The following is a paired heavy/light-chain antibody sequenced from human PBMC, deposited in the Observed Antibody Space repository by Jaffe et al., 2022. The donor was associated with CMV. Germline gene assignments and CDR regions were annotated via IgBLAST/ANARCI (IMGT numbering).Light chain of an antibody. CDR3: LSADSSGTSVV. J-gene: IGLJ2*01. CDR1: ALPKQY. V-gene: IGLV3-25*03. Sequence: SYELTQPPSVSVSPGQTARITCSGDALPKQYAYWYQQKPGQAPVLVIYKDSERPSGIPERFSGSSSGTTVTLTISGVQAEDEADYYCLSADSSGTSVVFGGGTKLTVL. CDR2: KDS.
Heavy chain of an antibody. J-gene: IGHJ5*02. V-gene: IGHV4-59*01. CDR3: ARSYGTGIVVGVVPAANIWFDP. D-gene: IGHD2-2*01. Sequence: QVQLQESGPGLVKPSETLSLTCTVSGGSISSYYWSWIRQPPGKGLEWIGYIYYSGSTNYNPSLKSRVTISVDTSKNQFSLKLSSVTAADTAVYYCARSYGTGIVVGVVPAANIWFDPWGQGTLVTVSS. CDR2: IYYSGST. CDR1: GGSISSYY.